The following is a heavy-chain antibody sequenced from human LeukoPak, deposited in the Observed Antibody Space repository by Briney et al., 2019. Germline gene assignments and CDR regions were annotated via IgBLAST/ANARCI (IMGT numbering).Heavy chain of an antibody. CDR3: AKDRGLTGEWGEDY. D-gene: IGHD7-27*01. V-gene: IGHV3-23*01. Sequence: GGSLRLSCATSGFTFGSYAMNWVRQAPGKGLEWVSVISGSGGSTYYADSVKGRFTISRDNSKNTLYLQMNSLRAEDTAVYYCAKDRGLTGEWGEDYWGQGTLVTVSS. CDR1: GFTFGSYA. CDR2: ISGSGGST. J-gene: IGHJ4*02.